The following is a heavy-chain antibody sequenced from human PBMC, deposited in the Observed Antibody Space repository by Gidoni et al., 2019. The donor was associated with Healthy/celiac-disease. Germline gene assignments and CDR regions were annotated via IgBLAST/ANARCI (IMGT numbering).Heavy chain of an antibody. CDR3: AKDSYYDNSGYYQPHWYFDL. Sequence: EVQLLESGGGLVQPGWSLRLSCAASVFTFSSYAMSWVRQAPGKGLEWVSAISGSGGSTYYADSVKGRFTISRDNSKNTLYLQMNSLRAEDTAVYYCAKDSYYDNSGYYQPHWYFDLWGRGTLVTVSS. CDR2: ISGSGGST. D-gene: IGHD3-22*01. J-gene: IGHJ2*01. CDR1: VFTFSSYA. V-gene: IGHV3-23*01.